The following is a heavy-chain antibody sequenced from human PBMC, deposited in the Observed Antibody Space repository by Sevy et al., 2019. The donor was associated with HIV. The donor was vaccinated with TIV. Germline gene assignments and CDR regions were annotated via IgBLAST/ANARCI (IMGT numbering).Heavy chain of an antibody. CDR3: ARDHCTDGACFRSGYFDY. D-gene: IGHD2-8*01. J-gene: IGHJ4*02. CDR1: GFTFADHA. Sequence: GGSLRLSCAASGFTFADHAFHWVRQAPGKGLEWVAIISFDERNKRLAESVKGRFTISRDDSKNTVYLQMTSLRPEDTAVYYCARDHCTDGACFRSGYFDYWGQGTLVTVSS. CDR2: ISFDERNK. V-gene: IGHV3-30*04.